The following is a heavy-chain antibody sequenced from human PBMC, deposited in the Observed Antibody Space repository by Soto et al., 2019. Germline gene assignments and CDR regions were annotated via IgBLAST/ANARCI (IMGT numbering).Heavy chain of an antibody. V-gene: IGHV3-21*01. D-gene: IGHD6-19*01. J-gene: IGHJ5*02. CDR2: ISSSSSYI. Sequence: EVQLVESGGGLVKPGGSLRLSCAASGFTFSSYSMNWVRQAQGKGLEWVSSISSSSSYIYYADSVKGRFTISRDNAKNSLYLQMNSLRAEDTSVYYCATATTGYSSGESHFDPWGQGTLVTVSS. CDR1: GFTFSSYS. CDR3: ATATTGYSSGESHFDP.